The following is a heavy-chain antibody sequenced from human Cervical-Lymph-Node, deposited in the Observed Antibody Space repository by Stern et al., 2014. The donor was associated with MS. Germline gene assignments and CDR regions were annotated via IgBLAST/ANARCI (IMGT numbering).Heavy chain of an antibody. Sequence: EDQLVESGGGLVQPGGSLRLSCAASGFTFRSNAMSWVRQPPGKGLEWVSSISGRDDNRYYADSVKGRFTISRDNSKSTLYLQMNSLRAEDTAVYYCAKGEVTMIRGVAVSYYGVDVWGQGTTVTVAS. CDR2: ISGRDDNR. J-gene: IGHJ6*02. D-gene: IGHD3-10*01. V-gene: IGHV3-23*04. CDR3: AKGEVTMIRGVAVSYYGVDV. CDR1: GFTFRSNA.